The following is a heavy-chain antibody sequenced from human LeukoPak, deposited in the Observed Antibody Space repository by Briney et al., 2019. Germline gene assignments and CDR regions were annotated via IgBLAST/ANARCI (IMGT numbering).Heavy chain of an antibody. Sequence: PSETLSLTCTVSGGSINAYYWTWIRQPAGEGLEWIGRIHTSGSTCYNPSLKGRALMTLDKPNNQFSLELKSLTAADTAVYYCARYDSTWDNFDYWGQGTLVTVSS. CDR3: ARYDSTWDNFDY. D-gene: IGHD3-22*01. CDR2: IHTSGST. J-gene: IGHJ4*02. CDR1: GGSINAYY. V-gene: IGHV4-4*07.